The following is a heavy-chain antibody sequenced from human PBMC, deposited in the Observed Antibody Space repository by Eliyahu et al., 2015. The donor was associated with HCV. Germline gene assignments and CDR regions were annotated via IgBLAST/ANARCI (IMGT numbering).Heavy chain of an antibody. Sequence: QVQLVQSGTEVKKPGSSVKVSCKASGGTFSSYAISWVRQAPGQGLEWMGGIIPIFGTANYAQKFQGRVTITADESTSTAYMDLSSLRSEDTAVYYCARVWARDESSGYYYAYWGQGTLVTVSS. J-gene: IGHJ4*02. D-gene: IGHD3-22*01. CDR1: GGTFSSYA. V-gene: IGHV1-69*01. CDR3: ARVWARDESSGYYYAY. CDR2: IIPIFGTA.